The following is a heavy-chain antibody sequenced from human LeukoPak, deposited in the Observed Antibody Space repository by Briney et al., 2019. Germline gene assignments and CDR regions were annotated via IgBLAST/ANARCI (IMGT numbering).Heavy chain of an antibody. Sequence: ASVKVSCKASGGTFSCYAINWVRQATGQGLEWMGWMNPNSGNTGYAQKFQGRVTMTRNTSISTAYMELSSLRSEDTAVYYCARGQYYYDSSGPLGDYWGQGTLVTVSS. CDR2: MNPNSGNT. D-gene: IGHD3-22*01. CDR3: ARGQYYYDSSGPLGDY. J-gene: IGHJ4*02. V-gene: IGHV1-8*02. CDR1: GGTFSCYA.